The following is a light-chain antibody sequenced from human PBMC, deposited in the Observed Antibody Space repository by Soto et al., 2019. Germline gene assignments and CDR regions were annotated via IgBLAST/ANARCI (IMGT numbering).Light chain of an antibody. Sequence: EIVLTQSPGTLSLSPGERATLSCRASQSISSNYLAWYQQTPGQAPRLLIYDASSRAAGIPGRFSGSGSGTDFTLTISRLEPEDFGVYYCQQYGGSPRTFGQGTKVDIK. CDR1: QSISSNY. CDR2: DAS. V-gene: IGKV3-20*01. CDR3: QQYGGSPRT. J-gene: IGKJ1*01.